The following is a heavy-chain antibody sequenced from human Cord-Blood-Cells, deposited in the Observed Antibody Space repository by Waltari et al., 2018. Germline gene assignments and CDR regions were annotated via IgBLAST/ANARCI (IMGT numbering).Heavy chain of an antibody. Sequence: QVQLVQSGAEVKKPGASVKVSCQASGYTFTSSYMHWVRKAPGQGLEWMGISNPSGGSTSYAQKFQGRVTMTRDTSTSTVYMELSSLRSEDTAVYYCARGLIESGDVFDYWGQGTLVTVSS. CDR2: SNPSGGST. CDR1: GYTFTSSY. CDR3: ARGLIESGDVFDY. J-gene: IGHJ4*02. V-gene: IGHV1-46*01. D-gene: IGHD2-8*01.